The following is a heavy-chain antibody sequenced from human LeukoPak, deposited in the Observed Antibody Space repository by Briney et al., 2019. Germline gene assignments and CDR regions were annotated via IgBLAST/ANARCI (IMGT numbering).Heavy chain of an antibody. CDR1: GFTFSSYA. V-gene: IGHV3-30-3*01. D-gene: IGHD6-13*01. CDR2: ISYDGSNK. CDR3: ARGGADSSSSFDY. J-gene: IGHJ4*02. Sequence: PGGSLRLSCAASGFTFSSYAMPWVRQAPGKGLEWVAVISYDGSNKYYADSVKGRFTISRDNSKNTLYLQMNSLRAEDTAVYYCARGGADSSSSFDYWGQGTLVTVSS.